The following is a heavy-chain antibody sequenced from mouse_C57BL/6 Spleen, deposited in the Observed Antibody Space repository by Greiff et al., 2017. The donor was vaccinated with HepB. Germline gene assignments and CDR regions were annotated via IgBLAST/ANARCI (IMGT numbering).Heavy chain of an antibody. CDR1: GYTFTDYN. CDR2: INPNNGGT. D-gene: IGHD1-1*01. V-gene: IGHV1-22*01. CDR3: ARGGPTTVVDY. Sequence: EVKLVESGPELVKPGASVKMSCKASGYTFTDYNMHWVKQSHGKSLEWIGYINPNNGGTSYNQKFKGKATLTVNKSSSTAYMELRSLTSEDSAVYYGARGGPTTVVDYWGQGTTLTVSS. J-gene: IGHJ2*01.